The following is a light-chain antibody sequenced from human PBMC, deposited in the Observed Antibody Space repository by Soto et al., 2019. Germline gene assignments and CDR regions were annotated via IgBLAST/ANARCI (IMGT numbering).Light chain of an antibody. V-gene: IGKV3-20*01. CDR3: QQYGSVPRT. CDR2: GAS. Sequence: EIVLTQSPGTLSLSPGERATLSCRASQSVSTSYLAWYQQKPGQAPRLLIYGASSRATGIPDRFSGSGSGADFTLTISRLEPEDCAVCCCQQYGSVPRTVGGGTKVELK. J-gene: IGKJ4*01. CDR1: QSVSTSY.